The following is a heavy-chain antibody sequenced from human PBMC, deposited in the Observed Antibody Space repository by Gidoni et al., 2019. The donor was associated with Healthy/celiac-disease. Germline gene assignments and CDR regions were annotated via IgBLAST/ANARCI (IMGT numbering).Heavy chain of an antibody. Sequence: QVQLVESGGGVVQPGRSLRLSCAASGFPFSSSSMNWVRQAPGKGLEWVAVISYDGSNKYYADSVKGRFTISRDNSKNTLYLQMNSLRAEDTAVYYCARVGSSGWYYYYYGMDVWGQGTTVTVSS. CDR3: ARVGSSGWYYYYYGMDV. V-gene: IGHV3-30-3*01. D-gene: IGHD6-19*01. CDR1: GFPFSSSS. CDR2: ISYDGSNK. J-gene: IGHJ6*02.